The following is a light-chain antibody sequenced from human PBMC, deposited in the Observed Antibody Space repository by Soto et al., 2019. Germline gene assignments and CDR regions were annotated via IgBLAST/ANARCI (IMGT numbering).Light chain of an antibody. CDR3: SSFTSSITYV. CDR2: DVT. J-gene: IGLJ1*01. Sequence: QSALTHPAAVSGSPGRSITISCTGTSSDVGGYNSVSWYRQDPGRAPKLMIYDVTNRPSGVSNRSSGSKSGNTASLPISGLQAEDEADYYCSSFTSSITYVFGTGPKATVL. V-gene: IGLV2-14*01. CDR1: SSDVGGYNS.